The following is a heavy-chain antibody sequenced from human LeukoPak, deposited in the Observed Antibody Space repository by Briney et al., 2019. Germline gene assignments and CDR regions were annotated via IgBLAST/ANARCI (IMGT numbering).Heavy chain of an antibody. J-gene: IGHJ4*02. CDR2: ISSRGDRT. Sequence: GGSLRLSCAASGFTFSSDDISWVRQAPGKGLEWVSGISSRGDRTYYAEFVKGRFTISRDNPKNTLYLQMNSLRAEDTAVYYCAKVTWFRESTSPDYWGQGTLVTVSS. CDR1: GFTFSSDD. V-gene: IGHV3-23*01. CDR3: AKVTWFRESTSPDY. D-gene: IGHD3-10*01.